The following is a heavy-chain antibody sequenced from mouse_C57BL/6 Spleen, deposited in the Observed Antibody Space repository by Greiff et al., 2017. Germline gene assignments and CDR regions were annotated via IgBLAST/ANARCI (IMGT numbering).Heavy chain of an antibody. J-gene: IGHJ3*01. V-gene: IGHV1-69*01. CDR1: GYTFTSYW. CDR3: ARAYDYDGGGFAY. D-gene: IGHD2-4*01. Sequence: VQLQQPGAELVMPGASVKLSCKASGYTFTSYWMHWVKQRPGQGLEWIGEIDPSDSYTNYNQKFKGKSTLTVDKSSSTAYMQLSSLTSEDSAVYYCARAYDYDGGGFAYWGQGTLVTVSA. CDR2: IDPSDSYT.